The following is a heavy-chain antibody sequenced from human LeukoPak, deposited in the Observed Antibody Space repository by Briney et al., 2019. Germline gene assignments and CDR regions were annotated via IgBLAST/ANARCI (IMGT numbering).Heavy chain of an antibody. J-gene: IGHJ5*02. CDR1: GGSISSGDHY. V-gene: IGHV4-30-4*08. D-gene: IGHD1-1*01. CDR2: IYYSGST. Sequence: SQTLSLTCTVSGGSISSGDHYWSWIRQPPGKGLEWIGYIYYSGSTYYNPSLKSRVTISVDTSKNQFSLKLSSVTAADTAVYYCARDRGTGTRFDPWGQGTLVTVSS. CDR3: ARDRGTGTRFDP.